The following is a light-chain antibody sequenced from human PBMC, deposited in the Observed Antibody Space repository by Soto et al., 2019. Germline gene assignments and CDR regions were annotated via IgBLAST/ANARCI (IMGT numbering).Light chain of an antibody. CDR3: AAWEDSLSGVV. V-gene: IGLV1-47*02. CDR1: SSNIGSNY. Sequence: QSVLTQPPSASGTPGQRVTISCSGSSSNIGSNYVYWYQQLPGTAPKLLIYSNNQRPSGVPDRFSGSKSGTSASLAISGLRYEDEADYYCAAWEDSLSGVVFGGGTKLTVL. J-gene: IGLJ2*01. CDR2: SNN.